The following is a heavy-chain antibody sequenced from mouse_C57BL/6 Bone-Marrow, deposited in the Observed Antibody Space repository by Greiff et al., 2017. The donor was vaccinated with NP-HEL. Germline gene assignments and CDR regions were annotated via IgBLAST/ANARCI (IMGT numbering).Heavy chain of an antibody. CDR2: FNPSSGSS. J-gene: IGHJ4*01. V-gene: IGHV1-7*01. CDR1: GYTFTSYW. CDR3: ARNRASTGTRAMDY. Sequence: QVQLQQSGAELAKPGASVTLSCLASGYTFTSYWLHWVLHRPGLGLDWIGYFNPSSGSSKYNQKFTDHATLTAAKSSSIAYMQLSSLTYEQSAVYYCARNRASTGTRAMDYSGQGTTVNV. D-gene: IGHD4-1*02.